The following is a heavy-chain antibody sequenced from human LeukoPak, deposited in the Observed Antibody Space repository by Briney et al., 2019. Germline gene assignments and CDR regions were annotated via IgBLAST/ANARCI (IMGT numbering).Heavy chain of an antibody. D-gene: IGHD2-2*01. CDR2: IQFDGRKT. CDR3: ARAYCSSTSCYGYDY. Sequence: GGSLRLSCAASGFTFSYTGMHWAGQAPGKGLEWLAFIQFDGRKTYYINSVKGRFTISRDDSENTVYLHMNSLRDDDTAVYYCARAYCSSTSCYGYDYWGQGTLVTVSS. J-gene: IGHJ4*02. CDR1: GFTFSYTG. V-gene: IGHV3-30*02.